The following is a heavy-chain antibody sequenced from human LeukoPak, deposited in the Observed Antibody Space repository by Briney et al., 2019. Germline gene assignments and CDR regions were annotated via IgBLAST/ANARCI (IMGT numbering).Heavy chain of an antibody. CDR1: GGSISIYY. D-gene: IGHD6-6*01. CDR3: ARVGNGVAARRYDFDY. V-gene: IGHV4-59*12. J-gene: IGHJ4*02. CDR2: IYYSGST. Sequence: KPSETLSLTCTVSGGSISIYYWSWIRQPPGKGLEWIGYIYYSGSTNYNPSLKSRVTISVDTSKNQFSLKLSSVTAADTAVYYCARVGNGVAARRYDFDYWGQGTLVTVSS.